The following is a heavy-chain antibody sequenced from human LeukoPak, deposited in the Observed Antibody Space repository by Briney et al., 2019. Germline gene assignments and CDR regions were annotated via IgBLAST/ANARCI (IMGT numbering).Heavy chain of an antibody. J-gene: IGHJ4*02. CDR1: GFTFSSYE. D-gene: IGHD3-22*01. CDR3: ARVILGYDWAFDY. V-gene: IGHV3-48*03. Sequence: GGSLRLSCAASGFTFSSYEMSWVRQAPGKRLEWVSYISSRGNAIYYADSVKGRFTISRDNAKNSLYLQINSLRAEDTAIYYCARVILGYDWAFDYWGQGSLVTVSS. CDR2: ISSRGNAI.